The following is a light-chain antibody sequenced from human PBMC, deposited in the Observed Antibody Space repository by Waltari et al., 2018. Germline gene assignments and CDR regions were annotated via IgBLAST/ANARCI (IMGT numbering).Light chain of an antibody. Sequence: VIWMNQSQSILSASTGDRVTISCRMSQGISTYLDWYQQKPGKAPELLIFAASTWQSGVPSRFSGSGSGTEVTLTISSLQSEDFATDYCQQYYSFPMYTFGQGTKLEIK. CDR2: AAS. V-gene: IGKV1D-8*01. J-gene: IGKJ2*01. CDR1: QGISTY. CDR3: QQYYSFPMYT.